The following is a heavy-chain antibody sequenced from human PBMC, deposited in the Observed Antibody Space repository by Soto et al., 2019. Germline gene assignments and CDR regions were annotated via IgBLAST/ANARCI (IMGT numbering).Heavy chain of an antibody. J-gene: IGHJ5*02. Sequence: SQTRSLTCAISGGNVSSNSAAWNWFRQSPSRGLEWLGRTYYRSKWYNDYAVSVKSRITINPDTSKNQFSLQLNSVTPEDTAVYYCAKAHPLRTYNWFDPWGQGTLVTVSS. CDR1: GGNVSSNSAA. V-gene: IGHV6-1*01. D-gene: IGHD3-10*01. CDR3: AKAHPLRTYNWFDP. CDR2: TYYRSKWYN.